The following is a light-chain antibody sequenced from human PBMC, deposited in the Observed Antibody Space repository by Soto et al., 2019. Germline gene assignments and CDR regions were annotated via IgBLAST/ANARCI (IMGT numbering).Light chain of an antibody. Sequence: DILLTQSPGTLSLSPGERATLSCRASQSVSSNHLAWYKQKAGQAPRLLIYGASTRATAIPARFSGSGSGTEFTLTISSLQSEDFAVYFCQHYNNWPWTFGQGTKVDIK. CDR1: QSVSSN. CDR2: GAS. CDR3: QHYNNWPWT. V-gene: IGKV3-15*01. J-gene: IGKJ1*01.